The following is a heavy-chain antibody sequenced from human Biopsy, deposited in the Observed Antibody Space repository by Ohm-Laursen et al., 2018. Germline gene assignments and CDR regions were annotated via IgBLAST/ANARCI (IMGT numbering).Heavy chain of an antibody. D-gene: IGHD1-26*01. CDR2: IFYSGIT. J-gene: IGHJ2*01. CDR3: ARHAPSYSGSYWRYFDL. CDR1: GGSVSSNVAY. V-gene: IGHV4-39*01. Sequence: SETLSLTCSVSGGSVSSNVAYWAWIRQPPGKGLESIGSIFYSGITYYNPSLKSRVTISVDTSMNHLSLRLTSVTAADTAVYYCARHAPSYSGSYWRYFDLWGRGTLVTVPS.